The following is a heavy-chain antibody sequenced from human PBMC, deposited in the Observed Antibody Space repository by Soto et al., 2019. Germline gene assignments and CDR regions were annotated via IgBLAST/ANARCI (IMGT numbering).Heavy chain of an antibody. CDR1: GGTFSSYA. CDR2: IIPIFGTA. J-gene: IGHJ4*02. V-gene: IGHV1-69*01. Sequence: QVQLVQSGAEVKKPGSSVKVSCKASGGTFSSYAISWVRQAPGQGLEWMGGIIPIFGTANYAQKFQGRVTITANESTSTAYMELSSLRSEDTAVYYCASQYSSGWYTYYFDYWGQGTLVTVSS. D-gene: IGHD6-19*01. CDR3: ASQYSSGWYTYYFDY.